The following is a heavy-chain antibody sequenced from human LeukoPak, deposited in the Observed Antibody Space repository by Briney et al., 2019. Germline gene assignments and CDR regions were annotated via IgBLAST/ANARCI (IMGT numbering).Heavy chain of an antibody. J-gene: IGHJ5*02. CDR1: GGSFSGYY. CDR3: ARATGTTYNWFDP. V-gene: IGHV4-34*01. D-gene: IGHD1-7*01. Sequence: SETLSLTCAVYGGSFSGYYWSWIRQSPGKGLEWIGEINHSGSTNYNPSLKSRVTISVDTSKNQFSLKLSSVTAADTAVYYCARATGTTYNWFDPWGQGTLVTVSS. CDR2: INHSGST.